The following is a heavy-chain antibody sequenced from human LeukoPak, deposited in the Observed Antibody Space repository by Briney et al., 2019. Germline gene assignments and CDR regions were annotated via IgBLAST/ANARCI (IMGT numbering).Heavy chain of an antibody. CDR3: AKDSNTGGYSFGS. D-gene: IGHD5-12*01. J-gene: IGHJ4*02. CDR1: GFTFSTYG. Sequence: GGSLRLSCAASGFTFSTYGMHWVRQAPGKGLEWVAFIRYDGTNKYYGDSVKGRFTISRDNSKNSLSLEMNSLRTEDTALYYCAKDSNTGGYSFGSWGQGTLVTVAS. CDR2: IRYDGTNK. V-gene: IGHV3-30*02.